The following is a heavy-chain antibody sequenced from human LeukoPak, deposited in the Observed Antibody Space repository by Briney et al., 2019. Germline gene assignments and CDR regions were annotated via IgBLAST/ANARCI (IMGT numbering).Heavy chain of an antibody. J-gene: IGHJ3*02. V-gene: IGHV3-64*01. CDR2: ISSNGGST. Sequence: GGSLRLSCAASVFTFISYAMHWVRQAPGKGLEYVSAISSNGGSTYYANSVKGRFTISRDNSKNTLYLQMGSLRAEDMAVYYCARGSGYGDYSQSTFDIWGQGTMVTVSS. D-gene: IGHD4-17*01. CDR1: VFTFISYA. CDR3: ARGSGYGDYSQSTFDI.